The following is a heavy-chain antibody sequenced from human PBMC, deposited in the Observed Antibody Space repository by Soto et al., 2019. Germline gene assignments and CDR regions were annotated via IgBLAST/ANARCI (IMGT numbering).Heavy chain of an antibody. D-gene: IGHD1-1*01. V-gene: IGHV4-4*07. CDR2: IYSSGNT. J-gene: IGHJ4*02. Sequence: QVQLQESGPGLVKPSETLSLTCTVSGGSINSHYWNCIRQPAGKGLEWIGRIYSSGNTNYNPSLKSRVTMSVDTSKNQFSLKLSSVTAADTAVYYCARGSTRFDQWGQGILVTVSS. CDR3: ARGSTRFDQ. CDR1: GGSINSHY.